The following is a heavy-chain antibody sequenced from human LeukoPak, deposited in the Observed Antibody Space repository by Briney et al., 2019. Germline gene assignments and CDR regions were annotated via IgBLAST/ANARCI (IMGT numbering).Heavy chain of an antibody. CDR2: MNPNSGNT. D-gene: IGHD2-21*01. J-gene: IGHJ4*02. CDR3: AKDLSSHIVVVIGSFDY. CDR1: GYTFTSYD. Sequence: ASVKVSCKASGYTFTSYDINWVRQATGQGLEWMGWMNPNSGNTGYAQKFQGRVTMTRNTSISTAYMELSSLRSEDTAVYYCAKDLSSHIVVVIGSFDYWGQGTLVTVSS. V-gene: IGHV1-8*01.